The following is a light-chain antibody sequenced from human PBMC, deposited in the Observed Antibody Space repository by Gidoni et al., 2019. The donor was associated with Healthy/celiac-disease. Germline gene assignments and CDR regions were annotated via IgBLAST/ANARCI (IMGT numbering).Light chain of an antibody. V-gene: IGKV3-15*01. J-gene: IGKJ4*01. CDR2: GAS. CDR1: QSVSSN. CDR3: QQYNNWPPLT. Sequence: EIVMTQSPATQSLSPGERATLSCRASQSVSSNLALYQQKPGKAARILIYGASARATGIPARFSGSGYGTEFTLTISSLQSEDFAVYYCQQYNNWPPLTFGGVTKVEIK.